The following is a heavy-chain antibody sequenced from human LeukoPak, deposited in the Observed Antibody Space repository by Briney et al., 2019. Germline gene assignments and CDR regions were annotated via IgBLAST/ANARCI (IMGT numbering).Heavy chain of an antibody. CDR1: GFTFSSYS. CDR2: ISSSSSYI. CDR3: ARDLSSSTTAYFQH. D-gene: IGHD6-6*01. J-gene: IGHJ1*01. Sequence: GGSLRLSCAASGFTFSSYSMNWVRQAPGKGLEWVSSISSSSSYIYYADSVKGRFTISRDNAKNSVYVQMNSLRAEDTAVYFCARDLSSSTTAYFQHWGQGTLVTVSA. V-gene: IGHV3-21*01.